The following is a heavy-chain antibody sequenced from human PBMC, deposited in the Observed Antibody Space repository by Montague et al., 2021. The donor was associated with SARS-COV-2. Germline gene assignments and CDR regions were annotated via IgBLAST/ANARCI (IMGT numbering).Heavy chain of an antibody. CDR1: GDSITGSDNW. CDR2: IYHTGST. V-gene: IGHV4-4*02. J-gene: IGHJ4*02. D-gene: IGHD3-22*01. CDR3: VANGYYSLDF. Sequence: SETLSLTCLVSGDSITGSDNWWSWVRQPPGKGLEWIGEIYHTGSTNFNPSLTSRVTISIDESKNQFSLKLRSVTAADTAIYYCVANGYYSLDFWGQGTLVTVSS.